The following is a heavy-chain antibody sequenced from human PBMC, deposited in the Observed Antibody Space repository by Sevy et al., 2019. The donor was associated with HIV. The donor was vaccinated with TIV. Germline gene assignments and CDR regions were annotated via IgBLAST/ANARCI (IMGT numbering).Heavy chain of an antibody. J-gene: IGHJ4*02. D-gene: IGHD2-21*02. Sequence: EGSLRLSCAASGFIFSNYNMHWVRQAPGKELEWVSFISSRSNDIYYADSVKGRFTISRDNAKNSLYLQMNSLRAEDTAVYYCARKMELLVPDHWGQGTLVTVSS. V-gene: IGHV3-21*01. CDR2: ISSRSNDI. CDR3: ARKMELLVPDH. CDR1: GFIFSNYN.